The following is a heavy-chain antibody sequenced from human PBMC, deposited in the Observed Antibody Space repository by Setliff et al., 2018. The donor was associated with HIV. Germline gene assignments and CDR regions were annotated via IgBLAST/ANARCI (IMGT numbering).Heavy chain of an antibody. J-gene: IGHJ5*02. Sequence: SETLSLTCAVSGYSISSNFLWGWVRQPPGQGVEWIGSIHHAGSTYYNPSLKTQFRISLYTSKNHFSMKLSSVTAADTDVYYWARHDCVGNCDINWFDPWGQGTLVTVSS. CDR1: GYSISSNFL. CDR2: IHHAGST. CDR3: ARHDCVGNCDINWFDP. D-gene: IGHD2-21*02. V-gene: IGHV4-38-2*01.